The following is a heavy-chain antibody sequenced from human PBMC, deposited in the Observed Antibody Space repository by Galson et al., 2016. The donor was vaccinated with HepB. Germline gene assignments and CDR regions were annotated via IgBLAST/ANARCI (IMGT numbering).Heavy chain of an antibody. D-gene: IGHD1-20*01. J-gene: IGHJ3*02. CDR3: ARSPYNWNRYLIQNAFDI. V-gene: IGHV1-46*01. CDR1: GYTFTSYY. CDR2: INPSGGST. Sequence: SVKVSCKASGYTFTSYYMHWVRPAPGQGLEWMGIINPSGGSTSYAQKSQGRVTMTRDTSTCTVYMELSSLRSEDTAVYYCARSPYNWNRYLIQNAFDIWGQGTMVTVSS.